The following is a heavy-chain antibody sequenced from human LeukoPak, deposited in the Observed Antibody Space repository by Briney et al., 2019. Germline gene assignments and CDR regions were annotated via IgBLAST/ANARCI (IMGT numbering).Heavy chain of an antibody. J-gene: IGHJ4*02. CDR2: IYYSGSA. V-gene: IGHV4-59*08. D-gene: IGHD3-16*02. CDR3: ARHAHHQVRLGELSSYFDY. Sequence: PSETLSLTCTVSGGSISGYYWSWIRQPPGEGLEWIGYIYYSGSANYNPSLKSRVTISVDTSKNQFSLKLSSVTAADTAVYYCARHAHHQVRLGELSSYFDYWGQGTLVTVSS. CDR1: GGSISGYY.